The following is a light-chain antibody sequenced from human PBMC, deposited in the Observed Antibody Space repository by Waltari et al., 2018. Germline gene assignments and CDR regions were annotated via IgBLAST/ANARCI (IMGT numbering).Light chain of an antibody. Sequence: QSCLTQPPSAAGSPGPSVTIPFPGTSRYVGSYKHVLWYQQSPGKAPKLLIYEVTKRPSGVPDRFSASKSGNTASLTVSGLQAEDEADYYCSSYAGNNICVFGTGTKVTVL. J-gene: IGLJ1*01. CDR3: SSYAGNNICV. CDR2: EVT. V-gene: IGLV2-8*01. CDR1: SRYVGSYKH.